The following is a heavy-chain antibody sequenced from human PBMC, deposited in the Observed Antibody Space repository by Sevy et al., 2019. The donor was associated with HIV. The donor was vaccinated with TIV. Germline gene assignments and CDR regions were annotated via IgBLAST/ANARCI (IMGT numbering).Heavy chain of an antibody. V-gene: IGHV3-30*18. CDR3: AKGAVDCSDGTCYSAYYYSVMDV. CDR2: ISYDGSNQ. CDR1: GFTFSNYG. Sequence: AGSLRLSCAASGFTFSNYGMHWVRQAPGKGLEWVAVISYDGSNQYYADSVQGRFTISRDNSKNTLYLQMNGLRTEDTAVYYCAKGAVDCSDGTCYSAYYYSVMDVWGQGTTVTVSS. D-gene: IGHD2-15*01. J-gene: IGHJ6*02.